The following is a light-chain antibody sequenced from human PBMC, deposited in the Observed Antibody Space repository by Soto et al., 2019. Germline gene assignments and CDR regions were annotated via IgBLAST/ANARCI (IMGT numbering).Light chain of an antibody. CDR1: QSISSY. Sequence: DIQMTQSPSTLSASVRDRVTITCRASQSISSYLAWYQQKPGKAPKLLIYDAPSLQSGVPSRFSGSGSGTEFTLTISRLQPDDFATYYCQQYNSYSPRTFGQGTKVEIK. CDR2: DAP. V-gene: IGKV1-5*01. CDR3: QQYNSYSPRT. J-gene: IGKJ1*01.